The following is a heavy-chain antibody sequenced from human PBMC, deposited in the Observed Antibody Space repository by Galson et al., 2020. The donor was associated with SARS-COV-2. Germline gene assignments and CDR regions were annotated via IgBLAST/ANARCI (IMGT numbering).Heavy chain of an antibody. CDR1: GYSIRSGYY. D-gene: IGHD3-3*01. CDR2: NYHSGST. CDR3: ARDYGSIVGVVN. V-gene: IGHV4-38-2*02. Sequence: SQTLSLTCTVSGYSIRSGYYWGWIRQPPGTGLEWIGSNYHSGSTYYNPSLKSRVTISVDTSKNQFSLKLSSVTAADTAVYYCARDYGSIVGVVNWGQGTLVTVSS. J-gene: IGHJ4*02.